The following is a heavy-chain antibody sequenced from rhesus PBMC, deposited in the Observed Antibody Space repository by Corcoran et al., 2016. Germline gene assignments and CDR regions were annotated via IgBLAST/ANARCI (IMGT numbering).Heavy chain of an antibody. CDR1: GGSISSDW. D-gene: IGHD1-20*01. V-gene: IGHV4-147*01. CDR3: AKRLEQYTYDY. CDR2: ISGRRGSA. Sequence: QVQLQESGPGVEKPSETLSLTCAVSGGSISSDWWGWIRQPHGQALEWIGQISGRRGSASYNPTPNSRVTISIDTSKNQFSLKLSSGTAADTAVYYCAKRLEQYTYDYWGQGVLVTVST. J-gene: IGHJ4*01.